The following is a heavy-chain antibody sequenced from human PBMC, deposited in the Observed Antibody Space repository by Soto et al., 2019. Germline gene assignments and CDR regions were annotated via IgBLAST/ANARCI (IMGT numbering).Heavy chain of an antibody. CDR1: GGSISSGDYY. Sequence: LSLTCTVSGGSISSGDYYWSWIRQPPGKGLEWIGYIYYSGSTYYNPSLKSRVTISVDTSKNQFSLKLSSVTAADTAVYYCARGFWSGYWDNWFDPWGQGTLVTVSS. V-gene: IGHV4-30-4*01. D-gene: IGHD3-3*01. J-gene: IGHJ5*02. CDR2: IYYSGST. CDR3: ARGFWSGYWDNWFDP.